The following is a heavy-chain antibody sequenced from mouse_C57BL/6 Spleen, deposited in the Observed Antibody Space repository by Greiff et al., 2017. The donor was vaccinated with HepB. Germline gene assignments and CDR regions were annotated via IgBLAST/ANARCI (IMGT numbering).Heavy chain of an antibody. CDR1: GYTFTSYW. CDR2: IHPNSGST. CDR3: AREDYGNYYFDY. V-gene: IGHV1-64*01. Sequence: QVQLKQPGAELVKPGASVKLSCKASGYTFTSYWMHWVKQRPGQGLEWIGMIHPNSGSTNYNEKFKSKATLTVDKSSSTAYMQLSSLTSEDSAVYYCAREDYGNYYFDYWGQGTTLTVSS. J-gene: IGHJ2*01. D-gene: IGHD2-1*01.